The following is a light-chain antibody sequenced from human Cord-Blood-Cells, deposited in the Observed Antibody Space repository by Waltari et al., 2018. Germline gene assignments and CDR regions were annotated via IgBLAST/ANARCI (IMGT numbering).Light chain of an antibody. J-gene: IGKJ4*01. CDR3: QQRSNWPPLT. Sequence: IVLTHSPATLSLSQGDRATLSSRASQSVSSYLAWYQQKPGQAPRLLIYDASNRATGIPARFSGSGSGTDFTLTISSLEPEDFAVYYCQQRSNWPPLTFGGGTKVEIK. CDR1: QSVSSY. CDR2: DAS. V-gene: IGKV3-11*01.